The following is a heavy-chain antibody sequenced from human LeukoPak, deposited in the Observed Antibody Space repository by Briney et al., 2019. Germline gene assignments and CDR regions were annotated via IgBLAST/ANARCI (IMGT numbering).Heavy chain of an antibody. D-gene: IGHD6-19*01. CDR3: ASPGEVAGTGYFDY. CDR2: IYYSGST. V-gene: IGHV4-59*01. CDR1: GGSISSYY. J-gene: IGHJ4*02. Sequence: KPSETLSLTCTVSGGSISSYYWSWIRQPPGKGLEWIGYIYYSGSTNYNPSLKSRVTISVDTSKNQFSLKLRSVTAADTAVYYCASPGEVAGTGYFDYWGQGTLVTVSS.